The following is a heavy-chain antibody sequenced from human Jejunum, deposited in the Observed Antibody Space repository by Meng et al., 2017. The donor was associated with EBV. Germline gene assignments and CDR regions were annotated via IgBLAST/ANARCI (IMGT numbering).Heavy chain of an antibody. CDR1: GGSVRTGSYY. CDR2: FYYRASP. CDR3: ARGRGVTDYYDSSGSPFDY. D-gene: IGHD3-22*01. Sequence: QVQLQESGPGLVRSSETLSLTCPVSGGSVRTGSYYWSWIRQPPGKGLEWIGYFYYRASPKYNPSLKSRATISADMSKNQFSLKLRSVTSADTAVYYCARGRGVTDYYDSSGSPFDYWGQGTLVTVSS. J-gene: IGHJ4*02. V-gene: IGHV4-61*01.